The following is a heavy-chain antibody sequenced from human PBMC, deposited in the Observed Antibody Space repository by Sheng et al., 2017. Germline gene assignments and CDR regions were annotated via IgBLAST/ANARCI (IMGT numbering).Heavy chain of an antibody. J-gene: IGHJ2*01. D-gene: IGHD3-3*01. Sequence: EVQLVESGGGLIQPGGSLRLSCAASGFTFSSYEMNWVRQAPGKGLEWVSYITSSGSIIYYADSVKGRFTISRDNAKNSLYLQMNSLRAEDTAVYYCARDTRNLFWSGSQNWYFDLWGRGTLVTVSS. V-gene: IGHV3-48*03. CDR1: GFTFSSYE. CDR2: ITSSGSII. CDR3: ARDTRNLFWSGSQNWYFDL.